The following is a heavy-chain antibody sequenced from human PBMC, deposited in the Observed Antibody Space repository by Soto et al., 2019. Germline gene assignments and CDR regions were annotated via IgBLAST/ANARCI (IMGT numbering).Heavy chain of an antibody. CDR1: GFTVSSYD. CDR3: ARSYYAYIWGSYPTTPNAFDI. CDR2: IGTAGDT. V-gene: IGHV3-13*01. D-gene: IGHD3-16*02. J-gene: IGHJ3*02. Sequence: GGSLRLSCAASGFTVSSYDMHWVRQATGKGLEWVSAIGTAGDTYYPGSVKGRFTISRENAKNSLYLQMNSLRAGDTAVYYCARSYYAYIWGSYPTTPNAFDIWGQGTMVTVSS.